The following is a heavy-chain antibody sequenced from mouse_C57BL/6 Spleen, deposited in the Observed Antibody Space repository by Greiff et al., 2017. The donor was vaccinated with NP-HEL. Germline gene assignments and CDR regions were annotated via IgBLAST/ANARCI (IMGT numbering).Heavy chain of an antibody. CDR3: ARDDYYGSSYDFDY. CDR1: GYTFTSYW. D-gene: IGHD1-1*01. Sequence: VQLQQPGAELVRPGSSVKLSCKASGYTFTSYWMHWVKQRPIQGLEWIGNIDPSDSETHYNQKFKDKATLTVDKSSSTAYMQLSSLTSEDSAVYYCARDDYYGSSYDFDYWGQGTTLTVSS. CDR2: IDPSDSET. V-gene: IGHV1-52*01. J-gene: IGHJ2*01.